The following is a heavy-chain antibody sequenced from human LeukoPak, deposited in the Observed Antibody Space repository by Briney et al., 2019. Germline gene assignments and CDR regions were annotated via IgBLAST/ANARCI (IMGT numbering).Heavy chain of an antibody. CDR1: GFTFSSYE. CDR2: ISSSGSTI. D-gene: IGHD3-10*01. Sequence: GGSLRLSCAASGFTFSSYEMNWVRQAPGKGLEWVSYISSSGSTIYYADSVKGRFTISRDNANNSLYLQMNSLRAEDTAVYYCARSSDGSGSLNFDYWGQGTLVTVSS. V-gene: IGHV3-48*03. J-gene: IGHJ4*02. CDR3: ARSSDGSGSLNFDY.